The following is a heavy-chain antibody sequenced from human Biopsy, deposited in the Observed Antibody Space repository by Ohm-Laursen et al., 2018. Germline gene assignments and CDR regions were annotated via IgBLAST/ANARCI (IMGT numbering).Heavy chain of an antibody. Sequence: SETLSLTCTVSGGSINGGSYYWSWLRQPPGKGLEWIGYIYYSGNTHYNPSLKSRVTVSIDTSKNQFSLKLTSVTAADTAVYFCTRDVKRYCSGSSCYTGYFGMDVWGQGTTVTVSS. CDR1: GGSINGGSYY. J-gene: IGHJ6*02. CDR2: IYYSGNT. D-gene: IGHD2-2*01. V-gene: IGHV4-61*01. CDR3: TRDVKRYCSGSSCYTGYFGMDV.